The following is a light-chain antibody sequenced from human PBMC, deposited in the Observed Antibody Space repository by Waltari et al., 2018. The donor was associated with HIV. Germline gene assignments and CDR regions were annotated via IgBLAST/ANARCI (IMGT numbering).Light chain of an antibody. V-gene: IGLV1-36*01. CDR2: DDD. Sequence: QSVLTQPPSVSEAPRQRVTISCSGSRSNIGSNVVNWYHQVPGKDPKLLIFDDDLLSPGSSYRCVGSASETSASLASSGLQSEDEADYYWSAWDDSLNVYVFGSGTTGTVL. CDR3: SAWDDSLNVYV. J-gene: IGLJ1*01. CDR1: RSNIGSNV.